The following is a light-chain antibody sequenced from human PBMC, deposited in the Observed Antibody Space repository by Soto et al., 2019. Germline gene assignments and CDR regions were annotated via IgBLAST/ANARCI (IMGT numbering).Light chain of an antibody. J-gene: IGLJ1*01. V-gene: IGLV2-18*02. Sequence: QSVLTQPPSVSGSPGQSVTISCTGTSSDVGSYNRVSWYQQPPGTAPKFMIYEVSNRPSGVPDRFSGSKSGNTASLTISGLQAEDEADYYCSAYTSSSTFVFGTGTKVTVL. CDR2: EVS. CDR3: SAYTSSSTFV. CDR1: SSDVGSYNR.